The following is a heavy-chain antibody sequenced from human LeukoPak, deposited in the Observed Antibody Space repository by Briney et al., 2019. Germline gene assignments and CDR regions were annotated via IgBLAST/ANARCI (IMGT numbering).Heavy chain of an antibody. Sequence: GGSLRLSCVVSGFTFSSYPMSWVRQAPGKGLEWVSVISESGDITHYADSMKGRFTISRDNTRNTLNLQMNNLRAEDTAIYYCAKGDYTFDPWGQGTLVTVSS. CDR2: ISESGDIT. V-gene: IGHV3-23*01. D-gene: IGHD4-11*01. CDR1: GFTFSSYP. J-gene: IGHJ5*02. CDR3: AKGDYTFDP.